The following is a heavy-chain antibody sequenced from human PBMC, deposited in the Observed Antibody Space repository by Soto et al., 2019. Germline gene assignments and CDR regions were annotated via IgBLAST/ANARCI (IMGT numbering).Heavy chain of an antibody. Sequence: GASVKVSCKASGYTFTGYGISWVRQAPGQGLEWMGWINPYNGNTNYAHKLQGRVTMTTDTSTNTAYMELRSLRSDDTAVYYCARDWFGIDYWGQGTLVTVSS. CDR2: INPYNGNT. D-gene: IGHD3-16*01. J-gene: IGHJ4*02. CDR1: GYTFTGYG. CDR3: ARDWFGIDY. V-gene: IGHV1-18*01.